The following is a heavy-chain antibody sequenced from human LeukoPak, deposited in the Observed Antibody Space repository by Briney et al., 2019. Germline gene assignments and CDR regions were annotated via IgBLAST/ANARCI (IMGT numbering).Heavy chain of an antibody. CDR1: GGSISSYY. J-gene: IGHJ1*01. D-gene: IGHD6-19*01. Sequence: PSETLSLTCTVSGGSISSYYWSWIRQPPGKGLEWIGYIYYSGSTNYNPSLKSRVTISVDTSKNQFSLKLSSVTAADTAVYYCARDGSSGWYPEYFQHWGQGTLVTVSS. CDR3: ARDGSSGWYPEYFQH. V-gene: IGHV4-59*12. CDR2: IYYSGST.